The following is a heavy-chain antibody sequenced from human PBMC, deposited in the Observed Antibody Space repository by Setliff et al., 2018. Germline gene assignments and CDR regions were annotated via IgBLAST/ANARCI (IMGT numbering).Heavy chain of an antibody. CDR2: ISGGASRT. J-gene: IGHJ3*02. CDR1: GFTFSSYA. CDR3: AKDSSGRDAFDI. D-gene: IGHD3-10*01. V-gene: IGHV3-23*01. Sequence: GGSLRLSCAASGFTFSSYAMNWVRQAPGKGLEWVSGISGGASRTYYADSVKGRFTISRDNSKNTLFLQMNSLTPEDTALYYCAKDSSGRDAFDIWGQGAMVTVSS.